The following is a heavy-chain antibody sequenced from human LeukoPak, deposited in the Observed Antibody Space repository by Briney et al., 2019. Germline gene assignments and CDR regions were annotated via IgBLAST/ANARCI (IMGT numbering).Heavy chain of an antibody. CDR1: GFTFSSYA. Sequence: SGGSLRLSCAASGFTFSSYAMSWVRQAPGKGLEWVSAISGSGGSTYYADSVKGRFTISRDNSKNTLFLQMNSLRVEDTAVYYCAKDGQYYDVLTGFYIARAFDYWGQGTLVTVSS. V-gene: IGHV3-23*01. D-gene: IGHD3-9*01. CDR3: AKDGQYYDVLTGFYIARAFDY. J-gene: IGHJ4*02. CDR2: ISGSGGST.